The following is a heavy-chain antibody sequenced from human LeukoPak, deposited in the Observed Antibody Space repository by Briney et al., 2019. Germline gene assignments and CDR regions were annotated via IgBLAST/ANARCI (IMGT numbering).Heavy chain of an antibody. CDR1: GFTFSSYS. CDR3: ASPYSSGYYALGAFDI. J-gene: IGHJ3*02. V-gene: IGHV3-48*04. Sequence: PGGSLRLSCAASGFTFSSYSMNWVRQAPGKGLEWVSYISSSSSTIYYADSVKGRFTISRDNAKNSLYLQMNSLRAEDTAVYYCASPYSSGYYALGAFDIWGQGTMVTVSS. D-gene: IGHD3-22*01. CDR2: ISSSSSTI.